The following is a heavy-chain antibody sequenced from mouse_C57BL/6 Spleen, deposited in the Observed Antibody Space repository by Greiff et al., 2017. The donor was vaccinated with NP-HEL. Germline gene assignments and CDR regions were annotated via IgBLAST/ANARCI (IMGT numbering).Heavy chain of an antibody. Sequence: QVQLQQSGAELVKPGASVKISCKASGYAFSSYWMNWVKQRPGKGLEWIGQIYPGDGDTNYNGKFKGKATLTADKSSSTSYMQLSSLTSEDSAVYFCARSLHNWYFDVWGTGTTVTVSS. V-gene: IGHV1-80*01. CDR2: IYPGDGDT. CDR1: GYAFSSYW. CDR3: ARSLHNWYFDV. D-gene: IGHD1-1*01. J-gene: IGHJ1*03.